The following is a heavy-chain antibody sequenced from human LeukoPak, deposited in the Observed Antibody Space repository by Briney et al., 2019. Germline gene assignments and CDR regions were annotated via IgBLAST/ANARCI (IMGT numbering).Heavy chain of an antibody. CDR2: IYSSGST. CDR1: GGSISSGSYY. V-gene: IGHV4-61*02. J-gene: IGHJ6*03. Sequence: SETLSLTCTVSGGSISSGSYYWSWIRQPAGKGLEWIRRIYSSGSTNYNPSLRSRATISIDTSSNEFSLKLSSVTAADTAVYYCVSSGYNPRFYYYYLDVWGKGTTVTISS. CDR3: VSSGYNPRFYYYYLDV. D-gene: IGHD3-22*01.